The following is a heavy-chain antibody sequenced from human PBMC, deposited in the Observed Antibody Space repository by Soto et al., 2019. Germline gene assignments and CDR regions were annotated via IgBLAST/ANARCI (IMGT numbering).Heavy chain of an antibody. V-gene: IGHV3-21*01. D-gene: IGHD1-26*01. CDR3: AREGWAGYYGMDV. CDR1: GFTFSSDS. J-gene: IGHJ6*02. CDR2: ISSSSSYI. Sequence: NPGGSLRLSCAASGFTFSSDSMNWVRQAPGKGLEWVSSISSSSSYIYYADSVKGRFTISRDNAKNSLYLQMNSLRAEDTAVYYCAREGWAGYYGMDVWGQGTTVTVSS.